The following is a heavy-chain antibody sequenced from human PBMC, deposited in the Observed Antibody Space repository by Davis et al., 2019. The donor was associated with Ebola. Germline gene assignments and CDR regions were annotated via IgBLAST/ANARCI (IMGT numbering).Heavy chain of an antibody. D-gene: IGHD4-17*01. CDR1: GFTFNNYA. CDR3: AKMKYGDYIFGCLGH. CDR2: ISDSGDKT. Sequence: PGGSLRLSCAASGFTFNNYAMSWVRQAPGRGLEWVSTISDSGDKTYYADSVKGRVTISRDKSKNTLYLQLTSLRDEDTAIYYCAKMKYGDYIFGCLGHWGQGTLVTVSS. V-gene: IGHV3-23*01. J-gene: IGHJ4*02.